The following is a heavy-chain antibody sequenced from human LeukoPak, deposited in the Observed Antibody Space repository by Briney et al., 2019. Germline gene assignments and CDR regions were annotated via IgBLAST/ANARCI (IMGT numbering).Heavy chain of an antibody. CDR3: ARDTPYCSSTSCYDY. J-gene: IGHJ4*02. Sequence: SETLSLTCTVSGGSISSGSYYWSWIRQPAGKGLEWIGRIYTSGSTNYNPSLKSRVTISVDTSKNQFSLKLSSVTAADTAVYYCARDTPYCSSTSCYDYWGQGTLVTVPS. CDR2: IYTSGST. V-gene: IGHV4-61*02. CDR1: GGSISSGSYY. D-gene: IGHD2-2*01.